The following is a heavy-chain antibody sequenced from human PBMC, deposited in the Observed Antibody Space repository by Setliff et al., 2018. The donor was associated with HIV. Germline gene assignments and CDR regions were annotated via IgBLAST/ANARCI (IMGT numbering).Heavy chain of an antibody. CDR1: GFTFINAW. D-gene: IGHD3-22*01. CDR2: FKTDGGTT. V-gene: IGHV3-15*01. CDR3: TRPQYIYDNSDSDN. J-gene: IGHJ4*02. Sequence: GGSLRLSCAASGFTFINAWVNWVRQAPGTGLEWVGRFKTDGGTTDYAAPVKGRFTISRDDSKTTLYLQMNSLKTEDTAIYYCTRPQYIYDNSDSDNWGQGALVTVSS.